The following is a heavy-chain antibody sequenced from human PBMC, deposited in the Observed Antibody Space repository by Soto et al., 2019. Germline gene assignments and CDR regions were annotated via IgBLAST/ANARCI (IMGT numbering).Heavy chain of an antibody. D-gene: IGHD6-13*01. J-gene: IGHJ6*02. CDR1: GFTFSSYA. V-gene: IGHV3-30-3*01. CDR3: ARANSWEGMDV. CDR2: ISYDGSNK. Sequence: GGSLRLSCAASGFTFSSYAMRWVRQAPGKGLEWVAVISYDGSNKYYADSVKGRFTISRDNSKNTLYLQMNSLRAEDTAVYYCARANSWEGMDVWGQGTTVTVSS.